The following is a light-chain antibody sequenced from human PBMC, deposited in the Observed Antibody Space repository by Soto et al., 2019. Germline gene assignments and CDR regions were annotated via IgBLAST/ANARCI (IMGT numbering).Light chain of an antibody. CDR3: EAGDDSRNGVV. V-gene: IGLV1-44*01. Sequence: QSVLTQTPSASGTPGQRVNISCSGSSSNIGSNNVNWYQQLPGTAPKLLIYSNNQRPSGVPDRFSGSKSGTSASLAISGLPSEDEADYYCEAGDDSRNGVVVGGGTKVTVL. CDR1: SSNIGSNN. CDR2: SNN. J-gene: IGLJ2*01.